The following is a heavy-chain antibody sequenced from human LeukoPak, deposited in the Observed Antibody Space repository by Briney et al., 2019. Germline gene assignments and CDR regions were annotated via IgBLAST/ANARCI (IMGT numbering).Heavy chain of an antibody. CDR3: ARGIVGATTAY. J-gene: IGHJ4*02. D-gene: IGHD1-26*01. V-gene: IGHV3-64D*06. Sequence: PGGSLRLSCSASGFTFSSYAMHWVRQAPGKGLEYVSAISSNGGSTYYADSVKGRFTISRDNSKNTLYLQMSSLRAEDTAVYYCARGIVGATTAYWGQGTLVTVSS. CDR1: GFTFSSYA. CDR2: ISSNGGST.